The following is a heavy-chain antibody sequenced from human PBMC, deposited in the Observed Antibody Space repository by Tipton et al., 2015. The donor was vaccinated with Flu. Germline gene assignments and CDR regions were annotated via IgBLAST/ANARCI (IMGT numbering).Heavy chain of an antibody. Sequence: TLSLTCAVSGYSISSGYYWGWVRQPPGKGLEWIGTIYHSGSTYYNPSLESRVTMSVDTSKNQFSVSLTSVTAADTAVYYCARDQGFGGGMTYDYFAMDVWGQGTTVTVSS. D-gene: IGHD3-10*01. CDR2: IYHSGST. CDR3: ARDQGFGGGMTYDYFAMDV. V-gene: IGHV4-38-2*02. CDR1: GYSISSGYY. J-gene: IGHJ6*02.